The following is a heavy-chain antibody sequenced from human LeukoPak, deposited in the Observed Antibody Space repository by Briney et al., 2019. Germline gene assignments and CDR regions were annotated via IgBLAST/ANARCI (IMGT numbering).Heavy chain of an antibody. Sequence: ASVKVSCKVLGYALTDLAIHWVLQAPGQGLQWMGGYDPEDEKVVYAQTFQGRLTMTEDTSTDTAYMELAGLTSEDTAVYYCATATAYEYGSGYSFDPWGQGTLVTVSS. D-gene: IGHD3-22*01. J-gene: IGHJ5*02. V-gene: IGHV1-24*01. CDR1: GYALTDLA. CDR3: ATATAYEYGSGYSFDP. CDR2: YDPEDEKV.